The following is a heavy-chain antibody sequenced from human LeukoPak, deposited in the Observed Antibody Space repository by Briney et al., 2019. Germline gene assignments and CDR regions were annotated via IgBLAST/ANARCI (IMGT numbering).Heavy chain of an antibody. CDR3: ARGVHYYDSSGYPRDAFDI. J-gene: IGHJ3*02. Sequence: PSETLSLTCTVSGGSMSSGDYYSTWIRQPPGKGLEWIGEINHSGSTNYNPSLKSRVTISVDTSKNQFSLKLSSVTAADTAVYYCARGVHYYDSSGYPRDAFDIWGQGTMVTVSS. CDR1: GGSMSSGDYY. V-gene: IGHV4-39*07. CDR2: INHSGST. D-gene: IGHD3-22*01.